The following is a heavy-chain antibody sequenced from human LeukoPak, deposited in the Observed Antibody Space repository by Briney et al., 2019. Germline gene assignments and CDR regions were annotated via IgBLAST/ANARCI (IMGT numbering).Heavy chain of an antibody. CDR3: AREYPGWFDP. V-gene: IGHV4-34*01. D-gene: IGHD2-2*01. CDR2: INHSGST. CDR1: GGSFSGYY. Sequence: SETLSLTCAAYGGSFSGYYWSWIRQPPGKGLEWIGEINHSGSTNYNPTLKSRVTISVDTSKNQFSLKLSSVTAADTAVYYCAREYPGWFDPWGQGTLVTVSS. J-gene: IGHJ5*02.